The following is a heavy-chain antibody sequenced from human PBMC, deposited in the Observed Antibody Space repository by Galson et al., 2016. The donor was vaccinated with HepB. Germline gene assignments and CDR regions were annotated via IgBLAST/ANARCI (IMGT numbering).Heavy chain of an antibody. D-gene: IGHD3-10*01. CDR2: IKQDGSEK. J-gene: IGHJ4*02. CDR1: GFTFSSYW. CDR3: ARHHGSGSYWDYFDY. V-gene: IGHV3-7*03. Sequence: SLRLSCAASGFTFSSYWMNWVRQAPGKGLEWVANIKQDGSEKYYVDSVKGRFTISRDNAKNSLYLQMNSLRAEDTAVYYCARHHGSGSYWDYFDYWGQGILVTVPS.